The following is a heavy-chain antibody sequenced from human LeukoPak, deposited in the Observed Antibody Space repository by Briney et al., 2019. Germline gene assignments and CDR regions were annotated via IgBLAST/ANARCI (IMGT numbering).Heavy chain of an antibody. J-gene: IGHJ5*02. CDR1: GGSISSGGYY. D-gene: IGHD2-2*01. Sequence: PSQTLSLTCTVSGGSISSGGYYWSWIRQHPGKGLEWIGYIYYSGSTYYNPSLKSRVTISVDTSKNQFSLKLSSVTAADTAVYYCARTRTVVPAASTNWFDPWGQGTPVTVSS. CDR2: IYYSGST. CDR3: ARTRTVVPAASTNWFDP. V-gene: IGHV4-31*03.